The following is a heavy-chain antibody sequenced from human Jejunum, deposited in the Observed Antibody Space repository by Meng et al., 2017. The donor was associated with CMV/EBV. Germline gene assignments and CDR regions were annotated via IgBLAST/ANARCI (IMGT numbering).Heavy chain of an antibody. V-gene: IGHV3-23*01. Sequence: IFTDYAMRWFRPATVKCLEWVSSVSTSVGSTYYAVSVKCRFTISRDNSKNTLYLQMNSLRADDTAVYFCAKVRDSNLYFYYGMDVWGQGTTVTVSS. CDR3: AKVRDSNLYFYYGMDV. CDR2: VSTSVGST. CDR1: IFTDYA. J-gene: IGHJ6*02. D-gene: IGHD3-22*01.